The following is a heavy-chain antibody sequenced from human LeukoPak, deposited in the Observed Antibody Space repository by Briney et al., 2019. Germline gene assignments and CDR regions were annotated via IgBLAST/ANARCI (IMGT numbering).Heavy chain of an antibody. CDR2: IYTSGST. D-gene: IGHD3-10*01. V-gene: IGHV4-61*02. CDR3: RGVRFGELFDY. Sequence: SETLSLTCTVSGGSISSGSYYWSWIRQPAGKGLEWIGRIYTSGSTNYNPSLKSRATISVDTSKNQFSLKLSSVTAADTAVYYCRGVRFGELFDYWGQGTLVTVSS. J-gene: IGHJ4*02. CDR1: GGSISSGSYY.